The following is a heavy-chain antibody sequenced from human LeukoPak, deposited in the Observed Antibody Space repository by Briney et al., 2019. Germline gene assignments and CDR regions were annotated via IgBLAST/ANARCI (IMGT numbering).Heavy chain of an antibody. J-gene: IGHJ4*02. D-gene: IGHD6-19*01. V-gene: IGHV3-21*01. Sequence: PGGSLRLSCEAYGFSFSRYGMNWVRQAPGQGLEWVSSISTSGDSTYYADSVKGRFTISSDNAKNSLFLQMSSLRVDDTAVYYCARGLAVAGDYWGQGALVAVSS. CDR3: ARGLAVAGDY. CDR2: ISTSGDST. CDR1: GFSFSRYG.